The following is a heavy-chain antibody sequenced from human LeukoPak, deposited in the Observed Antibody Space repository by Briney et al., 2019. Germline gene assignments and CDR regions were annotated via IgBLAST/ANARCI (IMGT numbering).Heavy chain of an antibody. CDR1: GYSISSGYY. Sequence: SETLSLTCAVSGYSISSGYYWGWIRQPPGKGLEWIGYIYYSGSTNYNPSLKSRVTISVDTSKNQFSLKLSSVTAADTAVYYCARELIHDSSGYYQFFDYWGQGTLVTVSS. V-gene: IGHV4-61*01. J-gene: IGHJ4*02. D-gene: IGHD3-22*01. CDR3: ARELIHDSSGYYQFFDY. CDR2: IYYSGST.